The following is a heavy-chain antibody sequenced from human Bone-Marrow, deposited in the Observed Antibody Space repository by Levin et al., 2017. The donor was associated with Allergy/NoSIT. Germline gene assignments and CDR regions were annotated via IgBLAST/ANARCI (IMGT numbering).Heavy chain of an antibody. J-gene: IGHJ6*02. Sequence: ASVKVSCKASGYTFTSYDINWVRQATGQGLEWMGWMNPNSGNTGYAQKFQGRVTMTRNTSISTAYMELSSLRSEDTAVYYCAREPPVAMYYDDGMDGWGQGTTVTVSS. CDR2: MNPNSGNT. CDR1: GYTFTSYD. CDR3: AREPPVAMYYDDGMDG. D-gene: IGHD2-2*01. V-gene: IGHV1-8*01.